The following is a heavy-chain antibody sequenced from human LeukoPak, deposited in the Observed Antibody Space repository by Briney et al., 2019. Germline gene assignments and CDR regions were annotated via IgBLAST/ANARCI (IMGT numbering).Heavy chain of an antibody. J-gene: IGHJ4*02. D-gene: IGHD4-23*01. CDR2: IRSKANSYAT. CDR1: GFTFSGSA. V-gene: IGHV3-73*01. Sequence: GGSLRLSCAASGFTFSGSAMHWVRQASGKGLEWVGRIRSKANSYATAYAASVKGRFTISRDDSKNTAYLQMNSLKTEDTAVYYCMTTVVIPFDYWGQGTLVTVS. CDR3: MTTVVIPFDY.